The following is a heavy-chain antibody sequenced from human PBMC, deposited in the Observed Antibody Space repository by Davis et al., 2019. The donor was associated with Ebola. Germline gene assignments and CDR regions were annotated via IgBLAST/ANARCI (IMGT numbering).Heavy chain of an antibody. J-gene: IGHJ4*02. V-gene: IGHV1-24*01. CDR2: FDTEDGET. Sequence: AASVKVSCKVSGYTLTELSMHWVRQAPGKGLEWMGGFDTEDGETIYAQKFQGRVTMTEDTSTDTAYMELSSLRSEDTAVYYCARGGIATAGFDYWGQGTLVTVSS. D-gene: IGHD6-13*01. CDR1: GYTLTELS. CDR3: ARGGIATAGFDY.